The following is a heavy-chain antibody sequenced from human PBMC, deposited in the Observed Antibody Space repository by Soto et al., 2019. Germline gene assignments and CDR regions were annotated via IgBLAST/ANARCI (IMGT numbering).Heavy chain of an antibody. CDR1: GGSISSGGYS. D-gene: IGHD1-26*01. CDR2: IYHSGST. V-gene: IGHV4-30-2*01. J-gene: IGHJ5*02. Sequence: QLQLQESGSGLVKPSQTLSLTCAVSGGSISSGGYSWIWIRQPPGKGLEWIGYIYHSGSTYYSPSLKCRVAISVDRSKNQFSLKLSSVTAADPAVYYCASRPSGSGFDPWGQGTLVTVSS. CDR3: ASRPSGSGFDP.